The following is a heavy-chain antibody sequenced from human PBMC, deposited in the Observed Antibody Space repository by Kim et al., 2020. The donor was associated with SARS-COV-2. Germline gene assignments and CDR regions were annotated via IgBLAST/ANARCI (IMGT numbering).Heavy chain of an antibody. J-gene: IGHJ3*02. CDR2: INHSGST. CDR3: ARGPGKGRYYGSGSYAGAFDI. Sequence: SETLSLTCAVYGGSFSGYYWSWIRQPPGKGLEWIGEINHSGSTNYNPSLKSRVTISVDTSKNQFSLKLSSVTAADTAVYYCARGPGKGRYYGSGSYAGAFDIWGQGTMVTVSS. CDR1: GGSFSGYY. V-gene: IGHV4-34*01. D-gene: IGHD3-10*01.